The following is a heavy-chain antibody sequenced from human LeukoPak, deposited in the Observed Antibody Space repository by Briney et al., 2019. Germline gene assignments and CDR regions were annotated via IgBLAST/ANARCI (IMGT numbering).Heavy chain of an antibody. V-gene: IGHV4-59*11. CDR2: IYYSRST. Sequence: SETLSLTCTASGGSISNHYWSWIRQPPVKGLEWIGYIYYSRSTNYNPSLRSRVTISVDTSKNQFSLKLSSVTAADTAVYYCARGYSSSWFDYWGQGTLVTVSS. CDR1: GGSISNHY. CDR3: ARGYSSSWFDY. J-gene: IGHJ4*02. D-gene: IGHD6-13*01.